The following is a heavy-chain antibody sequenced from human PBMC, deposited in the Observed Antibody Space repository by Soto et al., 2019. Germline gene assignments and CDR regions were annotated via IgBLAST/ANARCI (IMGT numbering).Heavy chain of an antibody. J-gene: IGHJ4*02. CDR2: IDGSGTTK. Sequence: EVQLLESGGGLVQPGGSLRLSCGVSGFTFNDFEMNWVRQAPGKGLEWLAYIDGSGTTKKYADSVRGRFTISRDNPNNALFLQMSSLSAADTAIYYCARGFGRFNYCGQGTLVSVS. D-gene: IGHD3-10*01. V-gene: IGHV3-48*03. CDR1: GFTFNDFE. CDR3: ARGFGRFNY.